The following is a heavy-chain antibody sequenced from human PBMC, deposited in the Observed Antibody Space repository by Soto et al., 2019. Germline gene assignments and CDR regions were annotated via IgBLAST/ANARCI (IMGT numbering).Heavy chain of an antibody. Sequence: PGGSLRLSCAASGFTFSSYSMNWVRQAPGKXLEWVSSISSSSSYIYYADSVKGRFTISRDNAKNSLYLQMNSLRAEDTAVYYCARDWADFWSGYPNNYYGMDVWGQGSTVTVSS. CDR1: GFTFSSYS. CDR3: ARDWADFWSGYPNNYYGMDV. V-gene: IGHV3-21*01. D-gene: IGHD3-3*01. J-gene: IGHJ6*02. CDR2: ISSSSSYI.